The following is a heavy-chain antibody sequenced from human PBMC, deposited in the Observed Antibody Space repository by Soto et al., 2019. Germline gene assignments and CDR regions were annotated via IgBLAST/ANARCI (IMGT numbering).Heavy chain of an antibody. D-gene: IGHD3-9*01. V-gene: IGHV3-33*01. J-gene: IGHJ4*02. Sequence: GGSLRLSCAASGFTFSSYGMHWVRQAPGKGLEWVAVIWYDGSNKYYADSVKGRFTISRDNSKNTLYLQMNSLRAEDTAVYYCARVSRDYDILTGYSEGYFDYWGQGTLVTVSS. CDR1: GFTFSSYG. CDR3: ARVSRDYDILTGYSEGYFDY. CDR2: IWYDGSNK.